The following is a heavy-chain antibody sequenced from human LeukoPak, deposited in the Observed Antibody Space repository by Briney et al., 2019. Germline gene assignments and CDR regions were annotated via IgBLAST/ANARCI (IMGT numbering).Heavy chain of an antibody. CDR3: GTAFEC. CDR2: INNDGRST. J-gene: IGHJ4*02. D-gene: IGHD5-18*01. V-gene: IGHV3-74*01. Sequence: GGSLRLFCAASGFTVSGTWMHWVRPAPGKGLVLVLRINNDGRSTSYADPVKGRFTISRDNAKNTLYMQMNSLGAEDTAVYYCGTAFECWGQGTLVTVSS. CDR1: GFTVSGTW.